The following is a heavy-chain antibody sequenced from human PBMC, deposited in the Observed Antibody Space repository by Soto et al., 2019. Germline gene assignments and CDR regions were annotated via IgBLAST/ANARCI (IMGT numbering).Heavy chain of an antibody. CDR2: IYHSGST. CDR3: TREYYSYYSGMEV. Sequence: SATXALTCAVSVFSIIISNCFICFRQPPGKVLEWIGEIYHSGSTNYNPSLKSRVTISVDKSKNQLSLKLSSVTAADTAVYYCTREYYSYYSGMEVWGQGTTVTVYS. V-gene: IGHV4-4*02. J-gene: IGHJ6*01. CDR1: VFSIIISNC.